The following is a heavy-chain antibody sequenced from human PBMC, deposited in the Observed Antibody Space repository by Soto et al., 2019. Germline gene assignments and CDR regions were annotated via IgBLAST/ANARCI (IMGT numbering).Heavy chain of an antibody. CDR1: GFTVSSNY. D-gene: IGHD6-13*01. CDR2: IYSGGST. J-gene: IGHJ6*02. V-gene: IGHV3-53*04. CDR3: ARGPGSWYYYYGMDV. Sequence: GGSLRLSCAASGFTVSSNYMSWVRQAPGKGLEWVSVIYSGGSTYYADSVKGRFTISRHNSKNTLYLQMNSLRAEDTAVYYCARGPGSWYYYYGMDVWGQGTTVTVSS.